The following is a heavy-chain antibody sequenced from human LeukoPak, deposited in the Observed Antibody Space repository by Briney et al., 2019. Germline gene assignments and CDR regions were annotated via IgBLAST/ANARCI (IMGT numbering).Heavy chain of an antibody. V-gene: IGHV1-18*01. CDR3: ARDRLGSSWYKEGDAFDI. D-gene: IGHD6-13*01. J-gene: IGHJ3*02. CDR1: GYTFTSYG. Sequence: ASVKVSCKASGYTFTSYGISWVRQAPGQGLEWMGWISAYNGNTNYAQKLQGRVTMTTDTSTSTAYMELRSLRSDDTAVYYCARDRLGSSWYKEGDAFDIWGQGTMVTVSS. CDR2: ISAYNGNT.